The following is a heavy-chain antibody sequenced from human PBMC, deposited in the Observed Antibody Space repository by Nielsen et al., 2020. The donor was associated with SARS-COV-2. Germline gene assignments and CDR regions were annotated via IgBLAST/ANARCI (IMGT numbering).Heavy chain of an antibody. CDR3: ARLVRAKVLRGPVVPAARWDKTNYYYYYMDV. CDR2: IYYSGST. D-gene: IGHD2-2*01. V-gene: IGHV4-30-4*01. Sequence: SETLSLTCTVSGGSISSGDYYWSWIRQPPGKGLEWIGYIYYSGSTNYNPSLKSRVTISVDTSKNQFSLKLSSVTAADTAVYYCARLVRAKVLRGPVVPAARWDKTNYYYYYMDVWGKGTTVTVSS. CDR1: GGSISSGDYY. J-gene: IGHJ6*03.